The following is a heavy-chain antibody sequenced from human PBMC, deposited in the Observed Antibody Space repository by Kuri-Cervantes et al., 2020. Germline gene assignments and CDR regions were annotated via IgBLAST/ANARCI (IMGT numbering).Heavy chain of an antibody. Sequence: GSLRLSCTVSGGSISSYYWSWIRQPPGKGLEWIGYIYYSGSTNYNPSLKSRVTISVDTSKNQFSLKLSSVTAADTAVYYCARSLIAAAGHMGDWGQGTLVTVSS. V-gene: IGHV4-59*01. J-gene: IGHJ4*02. CDR2: IYYSGST. CDR1: GGSISSYY. D-gene: IGHD6-13*01. CDR3: ARSLIAAAGHMGD.